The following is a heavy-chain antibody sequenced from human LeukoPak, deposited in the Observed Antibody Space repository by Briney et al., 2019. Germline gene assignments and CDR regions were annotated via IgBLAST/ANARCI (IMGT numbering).Heavy chain of an antibody. J-gene: IGHJ2*01. CDR1: GGSLSGYY. V-gene: IGHV4-34*01. CDR3: ARGHTTVKRHFDL. CDR2: INHSGST. D-gene: IGHD4-17*01. Sequence: SETLSLTCAVYGGSLSGYYWSWIRQPPGKGLEWIGEINHSGSTNYNPSLKSRVTISVDTSKNQFSLKLSSVTAADTAVYYCARGHTTVKRHFDLWGRGTLVTVSS.